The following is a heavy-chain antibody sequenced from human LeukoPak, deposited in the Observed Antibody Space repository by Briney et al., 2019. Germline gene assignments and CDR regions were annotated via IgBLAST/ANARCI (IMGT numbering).Heavy chain of an antibody. Sequence: ASVKVSCKASGYTFTSYGISWVRQAPGQGLEWMGWISAYNGNTNYAQKLQGRVTMTTDTSTSTAYMELRSLRSDDTAVYYCARVMYYYDSSEFGYWGQGTLVTVSS. CDR2: ISAYNGNT. CDR1: GYTFTSYG. D-gene: IGHD3-22*01. J-gene: IGHJ4*02. CDR3: ARVMYYYDSSEFGY. V-gene: IGHV1-18*01.